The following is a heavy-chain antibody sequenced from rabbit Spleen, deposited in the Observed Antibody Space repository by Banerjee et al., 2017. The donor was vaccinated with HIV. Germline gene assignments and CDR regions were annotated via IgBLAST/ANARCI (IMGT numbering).Heavy chain of an antibody. D-gene: IGHD4-2*01. J-gene: IGHJ4*01. CDR2: IEPIFGNT. V-gene: IGHV1S47*01. CDR1: GFDFSNYG. Sequence: QEQLVESGGGLVQPGGSLKLSCKASGFDFSNYGVSWVRQAPGKGLEWIGYIEPIFGNTYYANWVNGRFTISSHNAQNTLYLQLSSLTAADTATYFCARGDVGSSWGFNLWGQGTLVTVS. CDR3: ARGDVGSSWGFNL.